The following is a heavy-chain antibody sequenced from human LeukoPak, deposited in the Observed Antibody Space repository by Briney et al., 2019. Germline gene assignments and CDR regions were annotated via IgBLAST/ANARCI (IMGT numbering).Heavy chain of an antibody. Sequence: GGSLRLSCAASGFTFSSYAMSWVRQAPGKGLEWVSAISGSGGSTYHADSVKGRFTISRDNSKNTLYLQMNSLRAEDTAVYYCAKDLEQGVVIAVSWFDPWGQGTLVTVSS. CDR1: GFTFSSYA. V-gene: IGHV3-23*01. CDR2: ISGSGGST. D-gene: IGHD3-3*01. CDR3: AKDLEQGVVIAVSWFDP. J-gene: IGHJ5*02.